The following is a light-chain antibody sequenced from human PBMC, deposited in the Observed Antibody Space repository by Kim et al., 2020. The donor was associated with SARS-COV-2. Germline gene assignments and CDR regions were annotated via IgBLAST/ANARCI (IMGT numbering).Light chain of an antibody. V-gene: IGKV3-11*01. CDR3: QQRNNWPPAVT. CDR1: QCIIIY. J-gene: IGKJ4*01. Sequence: PVESATLSVRASQCIIIYLAWYHQNPGQAPRLLIFDASNRATGIPDRFSGSGSGTDFTLTISSLEPEDFAIYYCQQRNNWPPAVTFGGGTKVDIK. CDR2: DAS.